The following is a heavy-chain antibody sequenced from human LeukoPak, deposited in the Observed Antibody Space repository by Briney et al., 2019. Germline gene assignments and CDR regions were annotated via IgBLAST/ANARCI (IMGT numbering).Heavy chain of an antibody. Sequence: SETLSLTCTVSGGSISSGGYYWSWIRQHPGKGLEWIGYIYYSGSTYYNPSLKSRVTIPVDTSKNQFSLKLSSVTAADTAVYYCARAGSIAAPSYYYGMDVWGQGTTVTVSS. CDR1: GGSISSGGYY. CDR3: ARAGSIAAPSYYYGMDV. CDR2: IYYSGST. V-gene: IGHV4-31*03. J-gene: IGHJ6*02. D-gene: IGHD6-6*01.